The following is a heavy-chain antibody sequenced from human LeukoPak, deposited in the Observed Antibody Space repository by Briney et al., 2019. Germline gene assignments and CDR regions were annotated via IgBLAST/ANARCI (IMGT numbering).Heavy chain of an antibody. J-gene: IGHJ4*02. CDR1: GFTVSSSH. CDR3: ARVYNYVFDY. D-gene: IGHD3-10*02. CDR2: IYSGGDT. V-gene: IGHV3-53*01. Sequence: GTSLRLSCAASGFTVSSSHMTWVRQAVGKGLEWVSFIYSGGDTSYADAVKGRFTISRDNSKNTLYLQMNSLRAEDTAVYYCARVYNYVFDYWGQGTLVTVSS.